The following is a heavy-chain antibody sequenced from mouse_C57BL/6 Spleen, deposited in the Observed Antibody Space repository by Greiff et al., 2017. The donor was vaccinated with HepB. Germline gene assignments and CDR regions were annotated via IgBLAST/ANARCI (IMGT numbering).Heavy chain of an antibody. V-gene: IGHV1-5*01. J-gene: IGHJ3*01. CDR2: IYPGNSDT. CDR1: GYTFTSYW. D-gene: IGHD2-1*01. Sequence: EVQLQQSGTVLARPGASVKMSCKTSGYTFTSYWMHWVKQRPGQGLEWIGAIYPGNSDTSYNQKFKGKAKLTAVTSASTAYMELSSLTNEDSAVYYCTKPPYGNYEGWFAYWGQGTLVTVSA. CDR3: TKPPYGNYEGWFAY.